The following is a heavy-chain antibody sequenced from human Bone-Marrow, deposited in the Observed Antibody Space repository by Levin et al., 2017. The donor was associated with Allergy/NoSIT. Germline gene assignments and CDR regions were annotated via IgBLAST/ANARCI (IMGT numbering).Heavy chain of an antibody. J-gene: IGHJ6*02. D-gene: IGHD2-2*02. CDR3: ARGYCSNGGCYRYSGMDV. CDR2: MNPNSGNT. V-gene: IGHV1-8*01. CDR1: GYTFSSYD. Sequence: ASVKVSCEASGYTFSSYDINWVRQVTGQGLEWMGWMNPNSGNTGYAQKFQGRVTMIRNTSISTAYMELSSLRSEDTAVYYCARGYCSNGGCYRYSGMDVWGQGTTVTVSS.